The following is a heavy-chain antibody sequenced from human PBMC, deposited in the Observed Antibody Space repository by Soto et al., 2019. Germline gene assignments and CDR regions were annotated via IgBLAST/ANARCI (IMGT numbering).Heavy chain of an antibody. CDR2: IYYSGST. Sequence: PSETLSLTCTVSGGAISSGGYYWSWIRQHPGKGLEWIGYIYYSGSTYYNPSLKSRVTISVDTSKNQFSLKLSSVTAADTAVYYCAREDGRKNFDYWGQGTLVTVPQ. CDR3: AREDGRKNFDY. V-gene: IGHV4-31*03. CDR1: GGAISSGGYY. D-gene: IGHD1-26*01. J-gene: IGHJ4*02.